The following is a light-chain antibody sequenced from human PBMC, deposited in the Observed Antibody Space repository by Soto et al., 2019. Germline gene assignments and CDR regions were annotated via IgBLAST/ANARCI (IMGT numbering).Light chain of an antibody. Sequence: EIVLTQSPGTLSLSPGERATLSCRASQRVSSSYLAWNQQKTSQAPRLLIYGASSKATGIPDRFSGSGSGTDFTLTISRLEPEDFAVYYCQQYGSTWTFGQGTKV. J-gene: IGKJ1*01. CDR1: QRVSSSY. CDR2: GAS. V-gene: IGKV3-20*01. CDR3: QQYGSTWT.